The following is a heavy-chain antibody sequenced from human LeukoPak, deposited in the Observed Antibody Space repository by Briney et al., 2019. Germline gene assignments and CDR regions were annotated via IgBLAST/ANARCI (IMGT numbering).Heavy chain of an antibody. D-gene: IGHD3-10*01. J-gene: IGHJ4*02. V-gene: IGHV3-23*01. CDR2: ISDSGGNT. Sequence: PGGSLRLSCTASGFAFSTYAMSWVRQAPGKGLEWVSTISDSGGNTYYADSVKGRFTISRDNSKNTLYLQMNNLRAEDTAVYYCANLYGSRRYYFDYWGQGTLVTVSS. CDR1: GFAFSTYA. CDR3: ANLYGSRRYYFDY.